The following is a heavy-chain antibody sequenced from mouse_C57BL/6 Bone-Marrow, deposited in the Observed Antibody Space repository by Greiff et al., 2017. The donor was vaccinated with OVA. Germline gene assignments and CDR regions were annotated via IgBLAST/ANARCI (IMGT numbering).Heavy chain of an antibody. CDR3: ARLEGYGNYEAY. V-gene: IGHV1-81*01. Sequence: VQLQQSGAELARPGASVKLSCKASGYTFTSYGISWVKQRTGQGLEWIGEIYPRSGNTYYNEKFKGKATLTADKSSSTAYMELRSLTSEDSAVYFCARLEGYGNYEAYWGQGTLVTVSA. CDR2: IYPRSGNT. D-gene: IGHD2-1*01. J-gene: IGHJ3*01. CDR1: GYTFTSYG.